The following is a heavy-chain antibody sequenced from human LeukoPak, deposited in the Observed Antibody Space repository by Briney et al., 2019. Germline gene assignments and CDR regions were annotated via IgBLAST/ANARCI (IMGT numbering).Heavy chain of an antibody. CDR3: AKSSPPLLWFGELLDY. V-gene: IGHV3-23*01. Sequence: GGSLRLSCAASGFTFISYAMSWVRQPPGKGLEWVSAISGSGGSTYHADSVKGRFTISRDNSKNTLYLQMNILRDEGTAVYYCAKSSPPLLWFGELLDYWGQGTLVTVSS. J-gene: IGHJ4*02. CDR2: ISGSGGST. CDR1: GFTFISYA. D-gene: IGHD3-10*01.